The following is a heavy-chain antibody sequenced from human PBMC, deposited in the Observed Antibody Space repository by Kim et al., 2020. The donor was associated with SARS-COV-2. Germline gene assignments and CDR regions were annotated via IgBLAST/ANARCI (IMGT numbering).Heavy chain of an antibody. CDR1: GGTFSSYA. D-gene: IGHD1-7*01. CDR3: ARGTREYNWNYGPSRGSFDP. Sequence: SVKVSCKASGGTFSSYAISWVRQAPGQGLEWMGGIIPIFGTANYAQKFQGRVTITADEPTSTAYMELSSLRSEDTAVYYCARGTREYNWNYGPSRGSFDPWGQGTLVTVSS. CDR2: IIPIFGTA. V-gene: IGHV1-69*13. J-gene: IGHJ5*02.